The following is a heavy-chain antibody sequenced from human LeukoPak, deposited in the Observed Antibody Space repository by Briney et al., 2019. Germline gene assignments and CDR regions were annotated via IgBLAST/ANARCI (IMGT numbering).Heavy chain of an antibody. CDR1: GYSFTSYW. V-gene: IGHV5-51*01. J-gene: IGHJ5*02. Sequence: GESLKISCKGIGYSFTSYWIGWVRQMPGKGMEWMGVIYPGDSRTRYNPSFQGQVPISVDKSINTAYLQWVSLKASDTAMYYCACREFTSTWSYPWGQGTLVTVSS. CDR3: ACREFTSTWSYP. CDR2: IYPGDSRT. D-gene: IGHD2-2*01.